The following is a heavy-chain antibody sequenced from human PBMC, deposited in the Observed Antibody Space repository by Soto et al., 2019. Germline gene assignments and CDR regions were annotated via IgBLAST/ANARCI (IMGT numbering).Heavy chain of an antibody. Sequence: LRLSCTASGFTFGDYAMSWFRQAPGKGLEWVGVVRSRAYGGTTDYAASVRGSFAISRDDSRSIAYLQMNSLRTEDTAVYYCARYTYTSRYSYFGMDVWGRGTTVTVSS. CDR2: VRSRAYGGTT. CDR3: ARYTYTSRYSYFGMDV. J-gene: IGHJ6*02. D-gene: IGHD6-13*01. CDR1: GFTFGDYA. V-gene: IGHV3-49*03.